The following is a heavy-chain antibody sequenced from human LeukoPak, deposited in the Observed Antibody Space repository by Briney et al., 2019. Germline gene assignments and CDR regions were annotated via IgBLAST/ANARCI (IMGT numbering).Heavy chain of an antibody. Sequence: GGSLRLSCAASGFTFSSYGMYWVRQAPGKGLEWVSYISFSGSNVHYADSVKGRFTISRDNSKSTLFLQMNSLLPEDTAVYYFENPTAGSPTAAGLDYWGQGTLVTVS. J-gene: IGHJ4*02. CDR2: ISFSGSNV. CDR3: ENPTAGSPTAAGLDY. CDR1: GFTFSSYG. D-gene: IGHD3-10*01. V-gene: IGHV3-30*02.